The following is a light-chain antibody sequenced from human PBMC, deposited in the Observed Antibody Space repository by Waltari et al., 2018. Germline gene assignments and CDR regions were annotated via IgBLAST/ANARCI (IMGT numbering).Light chain of an antibody. J-gene: IGKJ2*01. CDR3: QQYDDFPPYT. CDR2: DAS. Sequence: DIQMTQSPSSLSASVGDRVTISCQASRDINNFLNWYQQKPGKAPKLLIYDASNLEIGVPSRFSGRGSGTHFTSTIISLQPEDVATYYCQQYDDFPPYTFGQGTKVEIK. V-gene: IGKV1-33*01. CDR1: RDINNF.